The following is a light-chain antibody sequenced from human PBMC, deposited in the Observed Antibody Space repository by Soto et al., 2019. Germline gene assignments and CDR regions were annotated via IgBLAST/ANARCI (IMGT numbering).Light chain of an antibody. Sequence: QSVLTQPPSVSGTPGQRVNMSCSGSSSNIGSKSVSWYQHLPQTAPKLLIYSNNQRPSGVPGRFSGSMSGTSASLAISGLQSDDETQYYCAAWDDSLNVLVFGGGTKLTVL. CDR3: AAWDDSLNVLV. V-gene: IGLV1-44*01. CDR1: SSNIGSKS. CDR2: SNN. J-gene: IGLJ2*01.